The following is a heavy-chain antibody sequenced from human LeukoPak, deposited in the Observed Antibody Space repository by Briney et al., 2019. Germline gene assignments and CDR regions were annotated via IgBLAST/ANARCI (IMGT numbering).Heavy chain of an antibody. J-gene: IGHJ4*02. CDR1: RFPLSSYS. D-gene: IGHD1-1*01. Sequence: PGGSLRLSCTVSRFPLSSYSMNWFRQAPGKGLEWVEYISASGSNIYYVDSVMGRFTVSRDNPKSSLFLQMNSPRAEDTAVYYCARVKGTYFDYWGQGALVTVSS. CDR3: ARVKGTYFDY. V-gene: IGHV3-48*01. CDR2: ISASGSNI.